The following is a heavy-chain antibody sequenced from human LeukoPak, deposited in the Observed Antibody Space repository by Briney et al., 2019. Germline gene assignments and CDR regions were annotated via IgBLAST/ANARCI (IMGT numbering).Heavy chain of an antibody. J-gene: IGHJ4*02. CDR2: ISDSGDNGDNT. CDR3: AKSGSTSWYLDY. V-gene: IGHV3-23*01. Sequence: PGGSLRLSCAASGFTFSTYAMSWVRQAPGKGLEWVSAISDSGDNGDNTYYADSVKGQFTISRDNSKNTLYLQMNSLSAEDAAVYYCAKSGSTSWYLDYWGPGTLVTVSS. D-gene: IGHD6-13*01. CDR1: GFTFSTYA.